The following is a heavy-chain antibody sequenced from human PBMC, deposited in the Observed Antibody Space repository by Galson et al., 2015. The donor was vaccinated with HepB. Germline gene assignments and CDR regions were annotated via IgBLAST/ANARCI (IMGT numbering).Heavy chain of an antibody. CDR1: GGSISSTNDY. D-gene: IGHD2-2*01. CDR3: ARDIVVVKVEIPQNPWFDP. CDR2: ISYSGGT. Sequence: TLSLTCTVSGGSISSTNDYWGWVRQPPGKRLEWIGSISYSGGTSYSPSLNSRVTMSVDTSKNEFSLKLTSVTAADTAVYYCARDIVVVKVEIPQNPWFDPWGQGTLVTVSS. J-gene: IGHJ5*02. V-gene: IGHV4-39*07.